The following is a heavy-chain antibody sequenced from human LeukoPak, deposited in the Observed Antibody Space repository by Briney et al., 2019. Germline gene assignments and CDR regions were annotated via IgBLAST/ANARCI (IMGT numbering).Heavy chain of an antibody. J-gene: IGHJ3*02. CDR3: ASQVHSSGDDAFDI. V-gene: IGHV4-4*07. CDR2: IYTSGST. Sequence: SETLSLTCTVSGGSISSYYWSWIRQPAGKGLEWIGRIYTSGSTNYNPSLKSRVTMSVDTSKNQFSLKLSSVTAADTAVYYCASQVHSSGDDAFDIWGQGTMVTVSS. D-gene: IGHD3-10*01. CDR1: GGSISSYY.